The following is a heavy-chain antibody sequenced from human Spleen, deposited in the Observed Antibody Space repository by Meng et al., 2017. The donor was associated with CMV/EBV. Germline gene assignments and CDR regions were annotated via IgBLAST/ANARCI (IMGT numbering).Heavy chain of an antibody. CDR1: GFTFSKYS. CDR3: ARVRGSSWYHDY. D-gene: IGHD6-13*01. J-gene: IGHJ4*02. V-gene: IGHV3-23*01. CDR2: ISGSGGTP. Sequence: GGSLRLSCIVSGFTFSKYSMSWVRQAPGKGLEWVSSISGSGGTPLYADSVKGRLTIFRDNSKNSLYLQLNSLRAEDTAVYYCARVRGSSWYHDYWGQGTLVTVSS.